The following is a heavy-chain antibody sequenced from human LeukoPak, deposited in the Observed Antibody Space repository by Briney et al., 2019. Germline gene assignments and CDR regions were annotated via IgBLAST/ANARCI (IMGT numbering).Heavy chain of an antibody. Sequence: EWIGEINHSGSTNYNPSLKSRVTISVDTSKNQFSLKLSSVTAADTAVYYCARALPDASLDVWGQGTTVTVSS. CDR3: ARALPDASLDV. V-gene: IGHV4-34*01. CDR2: INHSGST. D-gene: IGHD2-2*01. J-gene: IGHJ6*02.